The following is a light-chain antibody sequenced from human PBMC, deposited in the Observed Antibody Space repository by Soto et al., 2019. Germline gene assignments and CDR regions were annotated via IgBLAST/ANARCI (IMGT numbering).Light chain of an antibody. CDR2: GAS. J-gene: IGKJ4*01. CDR1: QSVSSSY. CDR3: QRYGSSPLT. Sequence: EIVLTQSPGTLSLSPGERATLSCRASQSVSSSYLAWYQQKPGQAPRLLIYGASSRATGVPDRFSGSGSGTYLTLTISRLEPEDFAVYYWQRYGSSPLTFGGGTKVEIK. V-gene: IGKV3-20*01.